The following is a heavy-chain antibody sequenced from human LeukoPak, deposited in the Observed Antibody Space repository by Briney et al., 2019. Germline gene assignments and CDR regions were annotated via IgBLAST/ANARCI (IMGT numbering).Heavy chain of an antibody. CDR2: IYYTGSP. Sequence: SETLSLTCNVSGGSVSSSSYYWGWIRQPPGKGLEWLGSIYYTGSPYYNPPLKSRVTISVDTSKNHFSLKLRSVTAADTAVYYCARHVQVEQWLVEGYFDYWGQGTLVTVSS. J-gene: IGHJ4*02. D-gene: IGHD6-19*01. CDR1: GGSVSSSSYY. CDR3: ARHVQVEQWLVEGYFDY. V-gene: IGHV4-39*01.